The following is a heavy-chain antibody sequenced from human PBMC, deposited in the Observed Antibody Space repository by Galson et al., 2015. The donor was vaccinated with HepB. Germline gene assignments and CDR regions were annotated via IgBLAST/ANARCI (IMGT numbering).Heavy chain of an antibody. CDR2: INDSGRT. Sequence: ATLSLTCAVYGGSFSGYYWSWIRQPPGKGLEWIGEINDSGRTNYNPSLKSRVTISVDTSKNQFSLKLSSVTAADTAVYYCARGVLETTMIVVVITAGVHYFDYWGQGTLVTVSS. D-gene: IGHD3-22*01. J-gene: IGHJ4*02. CDR1: GGSFSGYY. V-gene: IGHV4-34*01. CDR3: ARGVLETTMIVVVITAGVHYFDY.